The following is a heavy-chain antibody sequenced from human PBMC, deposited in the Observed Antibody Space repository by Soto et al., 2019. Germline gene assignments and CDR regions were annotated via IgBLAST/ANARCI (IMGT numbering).Heavy chain of an antibody. J-gene: IGHJ5*02. CDR2: VYHTGDT. D-gene: IGHD2-21*02. CDR1: GGTVASSHW. CDR3: AREIVTAGGNNYFDP. V-gene: IGHV4-4*02. Sequence: SETLSLTCGVSGGTVASSHWWSWVRQSPGGGLEWIGNVYHTGDTNHNPSLQSRVTISVDKSNNQYSLRLNSLTAADTAVYFCAREIVTAGGNNYFDPWGPGTLVTAPQ.